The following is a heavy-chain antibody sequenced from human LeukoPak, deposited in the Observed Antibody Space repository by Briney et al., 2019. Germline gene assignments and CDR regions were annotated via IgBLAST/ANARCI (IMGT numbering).Heavy chain of an antibody. J-gene: IGHJ4*02. CDR1: GYAFSGGY. CDR3: ATEIGGVPY. V-gene: IGHV1-2*07. D-gene: IGHD2-8*01. CDR2: INPNNGDA. Sequence: ASVKVSCKTSGYAFSGGYDIYWVRQAPGQGLECMEWINPNNGDANYGHKFRGRVTMTRDTSISTAYMEVNVVTFDDTAVYYCATEIGGVPYWGQGTQLTVSS.